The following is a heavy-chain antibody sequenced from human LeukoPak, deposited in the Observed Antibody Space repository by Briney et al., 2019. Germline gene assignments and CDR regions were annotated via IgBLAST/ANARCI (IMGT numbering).Heavy chain of an antibody. CDR1: GYRFTTYW. J-gene: IGHJ6*02. CDR2: IYPGDSDT. CDR3: ARRAYYNYGLDV. V-gene: IGHV5-51*01. Sequence: PGESLKISCEGSGYRFTTYWIGWVRQMPGKGLEWMGVIYPGDSDTTYSPSFQGQVTISADKSNNTAYLQWSSLKASDTATYYCARRAYYNYGLDVWGQGTTVTVSS.